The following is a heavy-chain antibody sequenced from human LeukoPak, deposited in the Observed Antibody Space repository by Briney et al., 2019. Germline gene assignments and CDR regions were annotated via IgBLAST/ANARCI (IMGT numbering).Heavy chain of an antibody. CDR2: INPNSGGT. D-gene: IGHD3-22*01. V-gene: IGHV1-2*02. CDR1: GYTFTGYY. CDR3: ARDPPQYYYDSSGYYYYYYMDV. J-gene: IGHJ6*03. Sequence: ASVKVSCKASGYTFTGYYMHWVRQAPGQGLEWMGWINPNSGGTNYAQKFQGRVTMTGDTSISTAYMELSRLRSDDTAVYYCARDPPQYYYDSSGYYYYYYMDVWGKGTTVTVSS.